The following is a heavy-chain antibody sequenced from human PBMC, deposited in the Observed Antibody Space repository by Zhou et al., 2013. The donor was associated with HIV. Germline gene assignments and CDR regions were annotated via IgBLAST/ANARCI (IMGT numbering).Heavy chain of an antibody. CDR3: ARGGSGYDPHKSQYYYYYMDV. Sequence: QVQLVQSGAEVKKPGSSVKVSCKASGGTFSSYAINWVRQAPGQGLEWMGGIIPIFGTANYAQKFQGRVTLTADESTSTAYMELSSLRSEDTAVYYCARGGSGYDPHKSQYYYYYMDVWGKGTTVTVSS. V-gene: IGHV1-69*12. CDR1: GGTFSSYA. CDR2: IIPIFGTA. D-gene: IGHD5-12*01. J-gene: IGHJ6*03.